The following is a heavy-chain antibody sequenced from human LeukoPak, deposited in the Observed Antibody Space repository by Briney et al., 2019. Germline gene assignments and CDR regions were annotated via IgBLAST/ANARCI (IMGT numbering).Heavy chain of an antibody. CDR3: ARAPGGYSSGWLDY. CDR1: GGSFSGYY. J-gene: IGHJ4*02. D-gene: IGHD6-19*01. V-gene: IGHV4-34*01. Sequence: PSETLSLTCAVYGGSFSGYYWSWIRQPPGKGLEWIGEINHSGSTNYNPSLKSRVTISVDTSKNQFSLELSSVTAADTAVYYCARAPGGYSSGWLDYWGQGTLVTVSS. CDR2: INHSGST.